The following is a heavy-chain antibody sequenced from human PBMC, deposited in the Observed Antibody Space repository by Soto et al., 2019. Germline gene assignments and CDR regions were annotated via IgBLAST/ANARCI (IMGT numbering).Heavy chain of an antibody. CDR3: ARPYCSGGSCYWGAFDI. V-gene: IGHV4-34*09. D-gene: IGHD2-15*01. Sequence: SETLSLTCAVYGGSFSGYYWSWIRQPPGKGLEWIGEINHSGSTNYNPSLKSRVTISVDTSKNQFSLKLSSVTAADTAVYYCARPYCSGGSCYWGAFDIWGQGTMVTVSS. J-gene: IGHJ3*02. CDR1: GGSFSGYY. CDR2: INHSGST.